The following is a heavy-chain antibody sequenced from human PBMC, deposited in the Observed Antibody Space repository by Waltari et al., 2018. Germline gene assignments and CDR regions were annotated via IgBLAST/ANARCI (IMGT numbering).Heavy chain of an antibody. J-gene: IGHJ3*02. CDR2: ISGSGGST. D-gene: IGHD1-26*01. Sequence: ELQLVESGGGLVQPGGSLSLSCAASGFTFSSYAMIWVRKDPGRGLEWVSAISGSGGSTYYADSVKGRFTISRDNSKNTLYLQMNSLRAEDTAVYYCAKDRLRIVGATMGAFDIWGQGTMVTVSS. CDR1: GFTFSSYA. V-gene: IGHV3-23*04. CDR3: AKDRLRIVGATMGAFDI.